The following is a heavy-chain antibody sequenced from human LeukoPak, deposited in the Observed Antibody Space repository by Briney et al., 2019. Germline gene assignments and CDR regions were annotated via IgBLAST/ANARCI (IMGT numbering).Heavy chain of an antibody. Sequence: SETLSLTCAVYGGSFSGYYWSWIRQPPGKGLEWIGEINHSGSTNYNPSLKSRVTISVDTSKNQFSLKLSSVTAADTAVYYCARRGVLMVYARWGQGTLVTVSS. CDR3: ARRGVLMVYAR. CDR1: GGSFSGYY. V-gene: IGHV4-34*01. J-gene: IGHJ4*02. CDR2: INHSGST. D-gene: IGHD2-8*01.